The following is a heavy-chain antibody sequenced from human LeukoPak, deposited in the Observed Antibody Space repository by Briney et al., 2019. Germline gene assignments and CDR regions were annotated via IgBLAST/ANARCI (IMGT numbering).Heavy chain of an antibody. CDR1: GLIFSNYY. CDR2: IKQDGSEK. D-gene: IGHD3-3*01. CDR3: ARERWSLYSNDYYYYGLDV. J-gene: IGHJ6*02. Sequence: GGSLRLSCAASGLIFSNYYMNWVRQAPGKGLKWVAHIKQDGSEKNYVDSVKGRFTISRDNAKNSLYLQMNSLRAEDTAVYYCARERWSLYSNDYYYYGLDVWGQGTTVTVSS. V-gene: IGHV3-7*01.